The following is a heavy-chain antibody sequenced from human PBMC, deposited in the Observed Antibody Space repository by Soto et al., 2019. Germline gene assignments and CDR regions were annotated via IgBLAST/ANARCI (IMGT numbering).Heavy chain of an antibody. V-gene: IGHV1-2*04. CDR3: ARDGITGTLSFDY. D-gene: IGHD1-7*01. CDR1: GYTFTGYY. Sequence: ASVKVSCKASGYTFTGYYMHWVRQAPGQGLEWMGWINPNSGGTNYAQKFQGWVTMTRDTSISTAYMELSRLRSDDTAVYYCARDGITGTLSFDYWGQGTLVTAS. J-gene: IGHJ4*02. CDR2: INPNSGGT.